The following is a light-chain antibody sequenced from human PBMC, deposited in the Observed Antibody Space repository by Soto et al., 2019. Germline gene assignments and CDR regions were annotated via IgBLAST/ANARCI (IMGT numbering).Light chain of an antibody. J-gene: IGKJ5*01. Sequence: VLSLSRGTLSLSPGERATLFCRASQSVSSRFLAWYQQKPGQAPRLLMYGASSRATGIPDRFSGTGSGTDFTLTISRLEPEDFAVYYCQQYNNWPLTFGGGTRLEIK. CDR1: QSVSSRF. CDR3: QQYNNWPLT. CDR2: GAS. V-gene: IGKV3-20*01.